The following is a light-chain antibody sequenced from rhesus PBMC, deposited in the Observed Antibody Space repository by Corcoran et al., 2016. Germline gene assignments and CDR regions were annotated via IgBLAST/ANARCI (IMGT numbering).Light chain of an antibody. CDR1: QSVSSS. CDR2: GAS. CDR3: QQYSSWPLT. J-gene: IGKJ4*01. Sequence: EIVMTQSPATLSLSPGERATLSCRASQSVSSSLAWYQQKPGQAPRLLIYGASSRATGIPDRFSGGGSGTEFTLTISSLGPEDFAVYYCQQYSSWPLTFGGGTKVEIK. V-gene: IGKV3-42*03.